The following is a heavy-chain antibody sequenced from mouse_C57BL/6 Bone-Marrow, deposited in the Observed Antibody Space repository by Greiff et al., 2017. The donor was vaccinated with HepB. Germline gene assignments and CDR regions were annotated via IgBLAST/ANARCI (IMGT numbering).Heavy chain of an antibody. CDR1: GYTFTSYW. V-gene: IGHV1-69*01. J-gene: IGHJ2*01. CDR3: ARELRLGYYFDY. Sequence: VQLQQPGAELVMPGASVKLSCKASGYTFTSYWMHWVKQRPGQGLEWIGEIDPSDSYTNYNQKFKAKSTLTVDKSSSTAYMQLSSLTSEDSAVYYCARELRLGYYFDYWGQGTTLTVSS. CDR2: IDPSDSYT. D-gene: IGHD3-2*02.